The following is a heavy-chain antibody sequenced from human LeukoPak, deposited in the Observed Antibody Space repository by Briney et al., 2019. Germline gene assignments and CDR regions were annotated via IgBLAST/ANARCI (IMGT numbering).Heavy chain of an antibody. V-gene: IGHV5-51*01. CDR2: IHPGDSDT. Sequence: GESLQISCKGSGYNFTSYWSGWVRPMPGKGLEWMGIIHPGDSDTRYSPSFQGQVTISADKSISTAYLQWSSLKASDTAMYYCARAPGIAAATLPFDYWGQGTLVTVSS. CDR1: GYNFTSYW. D-gene: IGHD6-13*01. CDR3: ARAPGIAAATLPFDY. J-gene: IGHJ4*02.